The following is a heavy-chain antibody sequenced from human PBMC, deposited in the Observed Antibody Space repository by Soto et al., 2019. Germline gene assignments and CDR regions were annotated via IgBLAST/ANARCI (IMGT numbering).Heavy chain of an antibody. CDR1: GSTPPTYF. Sequence: ASVKVSCKASGSTPPTYFISWVRQAPGQGLEWMGWISAYNGNTNYAQNLQGRVTMTTDTSTSTAYMELRSLRSDDTAVYYCARYFPPVDYWGQGTLVTVSS. V-gene: IGHV1-18*01. D-gene: IGHD3-9*01. CDR3: ARYFPPVDY. J-gene: IGHJ4*02. CDR2: ISAYNGNT.